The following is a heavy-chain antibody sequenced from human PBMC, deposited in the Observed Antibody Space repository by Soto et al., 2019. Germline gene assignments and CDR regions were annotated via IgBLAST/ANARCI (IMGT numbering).Heavy chain of an antibody. V-gene: IGHV3-66*01. CDR3: AREKGYCSSTSCHTGFRYYYMDV. Sequence: GGSLRLSCAASGFTVSSNYMSWVRQAPGKGLEWVSVIYSGGSTYYADSVKGRFTISRDNSKNTLYLQMNSLRAEDTAVYYCAREKGYCSSTSCHTGFRYYYMDVWGKGTTVTVSS. CDR2: IYSGGST. CDR1: GFTVSSNY. J-gene: IGHJ6*03. D-gene: IGHD2-2*02.